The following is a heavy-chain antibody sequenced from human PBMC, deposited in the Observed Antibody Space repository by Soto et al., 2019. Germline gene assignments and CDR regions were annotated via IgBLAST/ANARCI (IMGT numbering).Heavy chain of an antibody. Sequence: GGSLRLSCAASGFTFSSYGMHWVRQAPGKGLEWVAVISYDGSNKYYADSVKGRFTISRDNSKNTLYLQMNSLRAEDTAGYYCAKDFQSSGWYYFDYWGQGTLVTVSS. D-gene: IGHD6-19*01. CDR3: AKDFQSSGWYYFDY. CDR1: GFTFSSYG. J-gene: IGHJ4*02. V-gene: IGHV3-30*18. CDR2: ISYDGSNK.